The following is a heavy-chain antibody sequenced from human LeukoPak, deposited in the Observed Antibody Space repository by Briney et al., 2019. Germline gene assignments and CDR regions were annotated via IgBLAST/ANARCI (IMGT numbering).Heavy chain of an antibody. CDR1: GGSINGGAYY. D-gene: IGHD2-2*01. Sequence: SQTLSLTCTVSGGSINGGAYYWSWIRQSPGKGLEWIGYIYYSGSTYYNPSLKSRVTISVDTSKNQFSLKLSSVTAADTAVYYCAGASVVVPAAGFDPWGQGTLVTVSS. J-gene: IGHJ5*02. V-gene: IGHV4-30-4*01. CDR3: AGASVVVPAAGFDP. CDR2: IYYSGST.